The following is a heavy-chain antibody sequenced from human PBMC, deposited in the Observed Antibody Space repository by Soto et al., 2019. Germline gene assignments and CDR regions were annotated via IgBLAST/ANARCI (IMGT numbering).Heavy chain of an antibody. Sequence: GGSLRLSCAASGFPFSSYAMTWVRQTPGKGLEWVSTISSSGGTTYYADSVKGRFTISRDNSKNTLFLQMNSLRAEDTAVYYCAKVGGSSCYPNWLDPWGQGTLVTVSS. CDR1: GFPFSSYA. V-gene: IGHV3-23*01. CDR2: ISSSGGTT. D-gene: IGHD6-13*01. CDR3: AKVGGSSCYPNWLDP. J-gene: IGHJ5*02.